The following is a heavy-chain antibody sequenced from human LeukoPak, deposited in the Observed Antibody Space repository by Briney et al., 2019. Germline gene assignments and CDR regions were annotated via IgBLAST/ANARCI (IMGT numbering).Heavy chain of an antibody. CDR1: GYSFTTYW. CDR3: ARQDSADYHFDF. V-gene: IGHV5-51*01. CDR2: IYPADSDT. D-gene: IGHD4-17*01. J-gene: IGHJ4*02. Sequence: GESLKISCKGSGYSFTTYWIGWVRQMPGKGLEWMGIIYPADSDTRYSPSFQGQVTISADKSIGTAYLQWSSLKASDTAMYYCARQDSADYHFDFWGQGTLVTVSS.